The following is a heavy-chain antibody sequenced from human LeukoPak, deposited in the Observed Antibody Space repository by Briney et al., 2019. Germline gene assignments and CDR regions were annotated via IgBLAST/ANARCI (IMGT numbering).Heavy chain of an antibody. CDR2: IKQDGSET. Sequence: GGSLRLSCAASGFTFRSYWMSWVRQAPGKGLEWVANIKQDGSETYYVDSVKGRFTISRDNAKNSLYLQMNSLRAEDTAVYYCARGQQLDYWGQGTLVTVSS. J-gene: IGHJ4*02. CDR3: ARGQQLDY. D-gene: IGHD6-13*01. V-gene: IGHV3-7*01. CDR1: GFTFRSYW.